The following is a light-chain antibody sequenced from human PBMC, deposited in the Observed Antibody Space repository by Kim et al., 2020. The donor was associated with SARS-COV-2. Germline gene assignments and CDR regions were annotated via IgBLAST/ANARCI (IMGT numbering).Light chain of an antibody. CDR2: QDS. CDR3: QEWDSSTVV. CDR1: KWGNQY. V-gene: IGLV3-1*01. J-gene: IGLJ2*01. Sequence: ESHTQTASSTRSGDKWGNQYDGWYQQKQCHAPVIVIYQDSKRPSGNHGRFGCTNAANTATLNFGGNEAMDEADYYCQEWDSSTVVFGGGTQLTVL.